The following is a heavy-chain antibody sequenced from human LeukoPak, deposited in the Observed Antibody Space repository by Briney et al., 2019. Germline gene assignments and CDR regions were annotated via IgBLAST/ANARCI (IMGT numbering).Heavy chain of an antibody. CDR3: ARLLEASAFDY. D-gene: IGHD5-12*01. CDR2: IYSGGNT. Sequence: GGSLRLSCAVSGFTVSSNYMRWVRQAPGKGLEWVSVIYSGGNTYYADSVKGRFTISRDNLKNTLYLQMNSLRAEDTAVYYCARLLEASAFDYWGQGTLVTVSS. CDR1: GFTVSSNY. J-gene: IGHJ4*02. V-gene: IGHV3-66*04.